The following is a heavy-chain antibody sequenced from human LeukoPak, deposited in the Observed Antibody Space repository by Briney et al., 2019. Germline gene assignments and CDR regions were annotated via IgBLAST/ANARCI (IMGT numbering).Heavy chain of an antibody. Sequence: GGSLRLSCAASGFTFSSYGMHWVRQAPGKGLEWVAVISFDGSNQYYADSVKGRFTISRDNSKNTLYLHMNNLQTEDTALYYCAKETGSGSTPYYFDYWGQGTLVTVSS. J-gene: IGHJ4*02. CDR3: AKETGSGSTPYYFDY. CDR2: ISFDGSNQ. D-gene: IGHD3-10*01. V-gene: IGHV3-30*18. CDR1: GFTFSSYG.